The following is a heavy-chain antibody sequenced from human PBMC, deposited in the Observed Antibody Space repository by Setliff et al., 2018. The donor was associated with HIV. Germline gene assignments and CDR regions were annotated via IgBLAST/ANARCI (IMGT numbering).Heavy chain of an antibody. V-gene: IGHV4-34*01. D-gene: IGHD3-10*01. CDR3: ARNMVRGANYWYFDL. J-gene: IGHJ2*01. CDR1: GGSFSGYY. Sequence: PSETLSLTCAVYGGSFSGYYWSWTRQPPGKGLEWIEEINHSGTTNYNPSLKSRVTISVDTSKNQFSLKLSSVTAADTAVYYCARNMVRGANYWYFDLWGRGTLVTVSS. CDR2: INHSGTT.